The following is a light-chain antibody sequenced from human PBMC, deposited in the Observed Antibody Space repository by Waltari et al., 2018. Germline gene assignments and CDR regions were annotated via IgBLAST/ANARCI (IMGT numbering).Light chain of an antibody. V-gene: IGLV8-61*01. Sequence: QTVVTQEPSLSVSPGGTVTPTCALSSGSLPRTSYASWYQQTPGQPPRTLVYKANTRSSGVPDRFSGSILGNTAALTITGAQADDESDYYCLLYMGSGIWVFGGGTKLTVL. J-gene: IGLJ3*02. CDR1: SGSLPRTSY. CDR2: KAN. CDR3: LLYMGSGIWV.